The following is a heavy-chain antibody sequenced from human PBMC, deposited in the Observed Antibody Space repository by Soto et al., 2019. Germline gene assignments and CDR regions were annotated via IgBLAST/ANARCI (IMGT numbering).Heavy chain of an antibody. Sequence: SETLSLTCAVYGGSFSGYYWSWIRHPPGKGLEWIGEINHSGSTNYNPSLKSRVTISVDTSKNQFSLKLSSVTAADTAVYYCARELGYYGSGSYPYWGQGTLVTVSS. J-gene: IGHJ4*02. CDR2: INHSGST. V-gene: IGHV4-34*01. CDR3: ARELGYYGSGSYPY. CDR1: GGSFSGYY. D-gene: IGHD3-10*01.